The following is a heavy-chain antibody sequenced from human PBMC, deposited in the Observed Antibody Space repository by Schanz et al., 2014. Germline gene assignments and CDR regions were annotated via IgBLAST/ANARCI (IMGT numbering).Heavy chain of an antibody. CDR2: ITAYNGDT. D-gene: IGHD6-19*01. CDR3: ARGGYSSGWYDRGIAHFDY. CDR1: GYTFSDYG. J-gene: IGHJ4*02. Sequence: QVQLVQSGDEVKKPGASVKVSCKTSGYTFSDYGITWVRQAPGQGLEWVGWITAYNGDTNYALKLQGRVNITTDTSTDTAYMELRRLRSDDTAVYYCARGGYSSGWYDRGIAHFDYWGQGTLVTVSS. V-gene: IGHV1-18*01.